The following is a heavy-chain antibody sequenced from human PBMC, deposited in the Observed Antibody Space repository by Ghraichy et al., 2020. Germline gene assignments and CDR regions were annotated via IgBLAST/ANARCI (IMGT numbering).Heavy chain of an antibody. V-gene: IGHV4-34*01. CDR1: GGSFSGYY. J-gene: IGHJ4*02. CDR2: INHSGST. D-gene: IGHD6-13*01. Sequence: SETLSLTCAVYGGSFSGYYWSWIRQPPGKGLEWIGEINHSGSTNYNPSLKSRVTISVDTSKNQFSLKLSSVTAADTAVYYCARRQQLRNLDYWGQGTLVTVSS. CDR3: ARRQQLRNLDY.